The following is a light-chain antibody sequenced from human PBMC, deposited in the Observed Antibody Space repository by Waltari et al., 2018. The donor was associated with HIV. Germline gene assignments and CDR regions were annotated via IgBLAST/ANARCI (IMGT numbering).Light chain of an antibody. J-gene: IGKJ2*01. V-gene: IGKV2-28*01. CDR2: LGS. Sequence: DFVMTQSPLSLPVTPGETASISCRSSQSLLHNNGYNYLDWYLQKPGQSPQLLIYLGSNRASGVPDRFSGSGSGTHFTLKISRVEAEDVGVYYCMQALGTPRVTFGQGTKLEV. CDR3: MQALGTPRVT. CDR1: QSLLHNNGYNY.